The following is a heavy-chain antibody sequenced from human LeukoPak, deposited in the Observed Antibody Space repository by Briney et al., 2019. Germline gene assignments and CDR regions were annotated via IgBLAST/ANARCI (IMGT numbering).Heavy chain of an antibody. Sequence: SETLSLTCTVSGGSISSYYWNWIRQPPGKGLEWIGNIYNSGSTDYNPSLKSRVTISVNLSKNQISLKLTSVTAADTALYYCARDKGPYWYFDLWGRGTLVTVSS. CDR2: IYNSGST. V-gene: IGHV4-59*01. J-gene: IGHJ2*01. CDR1: GGSISSYY. CDR3: ARDKGPYWYFDL.